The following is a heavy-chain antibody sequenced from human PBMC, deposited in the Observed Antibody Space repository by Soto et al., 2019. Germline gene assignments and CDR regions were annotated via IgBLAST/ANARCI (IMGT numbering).Heavy chain of an antibody. CDR3: ARAAFLDY. D-gene: IGHD3-3*01. J-gene: IGHJ4*02. V-gene: IGHV3-74*01. CDR2: INFDGGST. CDR1: GFTFSNYW. Sequence: LRLSCAASGFTFSNYWMHWVRQAPGKGLVWVSRINFDGGSTSYADSVKGRFTISRDNAKNTLYLQMNSLRAEDTAVYYCARAAFLDYWGQGTLVTVSS.